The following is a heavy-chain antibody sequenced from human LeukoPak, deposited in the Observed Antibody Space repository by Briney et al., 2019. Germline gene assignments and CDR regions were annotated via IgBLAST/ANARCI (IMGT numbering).Heavy chain of an antibody. Sequence: GGSLRLSCAASGFTFSSYSMNWVRQAPGKGLEWVSSISSSSSYIYCADSVKGRFTISRDNAKNSLYLQMNSLRAEDTAVYYCARVSDGGDFDYWGQGTLVTVSS. CDR2: ISSSSSYI. D-gene: IGHD2-21*01. V-gene: IGHV3-21*01. J-gene: IGHJ4*02. CDR1: GFTFSSYS. CDR3: ARVSDGGDFDY.